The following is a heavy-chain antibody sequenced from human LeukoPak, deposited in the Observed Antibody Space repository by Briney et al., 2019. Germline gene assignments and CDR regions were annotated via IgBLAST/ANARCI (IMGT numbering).Heavy chain of an antibody. V-gene: IGHV1-18*01. CDR2: IRVYNGNT. CDR3: ARMILLLGDVLTVPPRGFDY. CDR1: GYTFTTYG. D-gene: IGHD3-9*01. Sequence: GASVKVSCKASGYTFTTYGISWVRPAPGQGLEWLGRIRVYNGNTNYAQKLQGRVTMTTDTSTSTAYMELRSLRSDDTAVYYCARMILLLGDVLTVPPRGFDYWGQGTLVTVSS. J-gene: IGHJ4*02.